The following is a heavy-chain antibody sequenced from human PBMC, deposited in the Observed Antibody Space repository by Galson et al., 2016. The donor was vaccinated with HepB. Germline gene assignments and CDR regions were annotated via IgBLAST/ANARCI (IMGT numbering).Heavy chain of an antibody. J-gene: IGHJ4*02. Sequence: SLRLSCAASGFTFDDYAMHWVRQVPGRGLEWVSGIGWNSGSIGYADSVKGRFIISRDNAKNSLYLQMNSLRAEDTALYYCAKDRDFHGYNTYSFDYWGQGTLVTVSS. CDR3: AKDRDFHGYNTYSFDY. CDR2: IGWNSGSI. CDR1: GFTFDDYA. V-gene: IGHV3-9*01. D-gene: IGHD5-24*01.